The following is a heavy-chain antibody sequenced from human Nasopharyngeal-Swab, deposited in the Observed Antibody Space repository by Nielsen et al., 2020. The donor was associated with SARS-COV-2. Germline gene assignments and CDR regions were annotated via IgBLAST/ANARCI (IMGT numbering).Heavy chain of an antibody. J-gene: IGHJ4*02. Sequence: GSLRLSCAASGFTFSSYWMSWVRQAPGKGLEWVANIKQDGSEKYYVDSVKGRFTISRDNAKNSLYLQMNSLRAEDTAVYYFARDLDYYDSSGYDYWGQGTLVTVSS. CDR1: GFTFSSYW. CDR3: ARDLDYYDSSGYDY. CDR2: IKQDGSEK. V-gene: IGHV3-7*01. D-gene: IGHD3-22*01.